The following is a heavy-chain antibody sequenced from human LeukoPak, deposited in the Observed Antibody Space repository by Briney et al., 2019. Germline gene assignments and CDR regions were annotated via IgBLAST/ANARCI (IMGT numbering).Heavy chain of an antibody. Sequence: SETLSLTCAVYGGSFSGYYWSWIRQPPGKGLEWIGEINHSGGTNYNPSLKSRVTISVDTSKNQFSLKLSSVTAADTAVYYCARQWLVPLGYYYYYYGMDVWGQGTTVTVSS. D-gene: IGHD6-19*01. CDR3: ARQWLVPLGYYYYYYGMDV. V-gene: IGHV4-34*01. J-gene: IGHJ6*02. CDR1: GGSFSGYY. CDR2: INHSGGT.